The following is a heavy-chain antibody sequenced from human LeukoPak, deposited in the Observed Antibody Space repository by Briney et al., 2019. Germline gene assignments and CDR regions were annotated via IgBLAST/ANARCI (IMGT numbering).Heavy chain of an antibody. CDR3: ASPLTMIVDVEAFDI. J-gene: IGHJ3*02. V-gene: IGHV3-33*03. CDR2: IWYDGSNK. Sequence: GGSLRLSCAASGLTFSSYGMHWVRQAPGKGLEWVAVIWYDGSNKYYAESVKGRFTISRDNAKNSLYLQMNSLRAEDTAVYYCASPLTMIVDVEAFDIWGQGTMVTVSS. D-gene: IGHD3-22*01. CDR1: GLTFSSYG.